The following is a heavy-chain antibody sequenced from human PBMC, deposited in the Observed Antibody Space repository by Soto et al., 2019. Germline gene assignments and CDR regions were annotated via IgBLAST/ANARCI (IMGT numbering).Heavy chain of an antibody. CDR3: AREYRYYYYYYMDV. CDR1: GGSISSGGYY. J-gene: IGHJ6*03. Sequence: SETLSLTCTVSGGSISSGGYYWSWIRQHPGKGLEWIGYIYHSGSTNYNPSLKSRVTISVDTSKNQFSLKLSSVTAADTAVYYCAREYRYYYYYYMDVWGKGTTVTVSS. CDR2: IYHSGST. D-gene: IGHD1-1*01. V-gene: IGHV4-31*03.